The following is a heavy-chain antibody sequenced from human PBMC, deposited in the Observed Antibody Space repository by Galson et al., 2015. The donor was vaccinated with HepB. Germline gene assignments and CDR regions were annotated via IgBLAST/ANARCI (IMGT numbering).Heavy chain of an antibody. CDR1: GFTFSRYW. D-gene: IGHD6-13*01. Sequence: SLRLSCAASGFTFSRYWMNWVRQAPGKGLEWVANIKQDGSEQNYVDSVEGRFTVSRDNAKNSVYLQMSSLRAEDTAVYYCTSGAAAGNFDYWGQGTLVTVSS. CDR3: TSGAAAGNFDY. J-gene: IGHJ4*02. CDR2: IKQDGSEQ. V-gene: IGHV3-7*01.